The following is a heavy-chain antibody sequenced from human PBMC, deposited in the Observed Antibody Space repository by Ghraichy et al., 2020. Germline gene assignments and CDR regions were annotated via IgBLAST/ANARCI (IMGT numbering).Heavy chain of an antibody. J-gene: IGHJ4*02. V-gene: IGHV3-23*01. CDR2: ISSSGGST. CDR3: AKVLQLVRGYFDY. CDR1: GFTFSSYA. D-gene: IGHD6-6*01. Sequence: GGSLRLSCVASGFTFSSYAMSWVRQAPGKGLEWVSVISSSGGSTYYADSVMGRFTISRDNSKNTLYLEVNSLRAEDTAVYYCAKVLQLVRGYFDYWGQGTLVTVSS.